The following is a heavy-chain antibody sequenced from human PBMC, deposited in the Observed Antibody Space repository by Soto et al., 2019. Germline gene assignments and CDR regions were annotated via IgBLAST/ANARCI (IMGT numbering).Heavy chain of an antibody. CDR3: ARDSDGYSCPTDP. CDR1: GYNFATKW. V-gene: IGHV5-51*01. CDR2: VYPGDSDT. Sequence: GESLKISCRGFGYNFATKWNAWVRHMPGKGLEWMGMVYPGDSDTRYSPSFQGQVTISADKSISTAYLQWSSLKASDTAMYYCARDSDGYSCPTDPWGQGTLVTLSS. D-gene: IGHD5-18*01. J-gene: IGHJ5*02.